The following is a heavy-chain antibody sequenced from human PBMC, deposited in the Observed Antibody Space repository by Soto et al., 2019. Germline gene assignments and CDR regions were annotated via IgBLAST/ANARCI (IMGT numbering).Heavy chain of an antibody. CDR3: ARVAYYYDSSGYFY. V-gene: IGHV3-48*01. CDR2: ISSSGSTI. D-gene: IGHD3-22*01. CDR1: GFTFSSYN. J-gene: IGHJ4*02. Sequence: GESLKISCAASGFTFSSYNRNWVHQAPGKGLEWVSYISSSGSTIYYADSVKGRFTISRDNAKNSLYLQMNSLRAEDTAVYYCARVAYYYDSSGYFYWGQGTLVTVSS.